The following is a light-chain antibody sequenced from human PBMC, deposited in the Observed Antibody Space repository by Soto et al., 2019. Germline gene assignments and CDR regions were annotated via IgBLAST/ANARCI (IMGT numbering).Light chain of an antibody. CDR2: AAS. V-gene: IGKV1-27*01. CDR3: QKYNSAHPT. CDR1: QGISNY. Sequence: DIQMTQSPSSLSAFVGDRVTITCRASQGISNYLAWYQQKPGKVPKLLIYAASTLQSGDPSRFSGSGSGTDFTITISSLQPEVVATYYSQKYNSAHPTVGPGTK. J-gene: IGKJ1*01.